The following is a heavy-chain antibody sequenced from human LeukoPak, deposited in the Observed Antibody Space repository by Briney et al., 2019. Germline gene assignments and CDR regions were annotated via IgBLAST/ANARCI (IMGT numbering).Heavy chain of an antibody. J-gene: IGHJ4*02. D-gene: IGHD3-3*01. CDR1: GFTFSSYW. CDR3: ARDPEWLLYRYLDY. Sequence: PGGSLRLSCAASGFTFSSYWMHWVRQAPGKGLVWVSRINSDGSSTSYADSVKGRFTISRDNAKNTMYLQMNSLRAEDTAVYYCARDPEWLLYRYLDYWGQGTLVTVSS. CDR2: INSDGSST. V-gene: IGHV3-74*01.